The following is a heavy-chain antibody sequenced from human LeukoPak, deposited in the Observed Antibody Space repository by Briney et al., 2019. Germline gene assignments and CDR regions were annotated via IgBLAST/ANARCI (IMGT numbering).Heavy chain of an antibody. V-gene: IGHV4-59*01. D-gene: IGHD3-16*01. Sequence: SETLSLTCTVSGGSMSSYYWSWIRQPPGKGLEWIGYIYYSGSTNYNPSLKSRVTISVDTPKNQFTLKLSSVTTADTAVYYCARGRYGWLPFDYWGQGTLVTVSS. CDR3: ARGRYGWLPFDY. CDR2: IYYSGST. J-gene: IGHJ4*02. CDR1: GGSMSSYY.